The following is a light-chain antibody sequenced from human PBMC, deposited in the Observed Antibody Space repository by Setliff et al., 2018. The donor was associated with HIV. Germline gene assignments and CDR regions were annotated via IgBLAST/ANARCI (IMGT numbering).Light chain of an antibody. CDR1: SSDVGGYNY. V-gene: IGLV2-8*01. CDR2: EAS. CDR3: CSYTSRNTDV. Sequence: QSVLTQPPSASGSPGQSVTISCTGTSSDVGGYNYVSWYQQHPGKAPKLMIYEASKRPSGVPDRFSGSKSGNTASLTISGLQAEDEADYYCCSYTSRNTDVFGTGTKVTVL. J-gene: IGLJ1*01.